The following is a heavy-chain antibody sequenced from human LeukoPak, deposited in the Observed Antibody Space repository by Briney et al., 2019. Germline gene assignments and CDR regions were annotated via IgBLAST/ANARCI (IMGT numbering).Heavy chain of an antibody. CDR3: ARDDSSGYYSYNAFDI. CDR1: GYSISSGYY. Sequence: SETLSLTCAVSGYSISSGYYWGWIRQPPGKGLEWIGSIYRSGSTYYNPSLKSRVTISVDTSKNQFSLKLSSVTAADTAVYYCARDDSSGYYSYNAFDIWGQGTMVTVSS. J-gene: IGHJ3*02. CDR2: IYRSGST. V-gene: IGHV4-38-2*02. D-gene: IGHD3-22*01.